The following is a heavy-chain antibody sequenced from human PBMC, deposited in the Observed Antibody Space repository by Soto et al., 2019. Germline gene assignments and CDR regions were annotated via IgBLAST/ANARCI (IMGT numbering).Heavy chain of an antibody. Sequence: SVKVSCKASGGTLSSYAISWVRQAPGQGLEWMGGIIPIFGTTNYAQKFQGRVTITADKSTSTAYMELSSLRSEDTAVYYCARDRTTNATGYYYGMDVWGQGTTVTASS. J-gene: IGHJ6*02. CDR1: GGTLSSYA. D-gene: IGHD3-10*01. CDR3: ARDRTTNATGYYYGMDV. CDR2: IIPIFGTT. V-gene: IGHV1-69*06.